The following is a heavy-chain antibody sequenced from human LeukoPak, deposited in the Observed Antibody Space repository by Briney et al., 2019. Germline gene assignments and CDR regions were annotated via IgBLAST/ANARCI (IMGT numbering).Heavy chain of an antibody. CDR1: GYRFTDYW. Sequence: GESLKISCKGSGYRFTDYWIAWVRQMPGKGLEWMGIIYPGDSHTVYSPSFQGQVTISADKTISTAYLQWSSLKASDTAMYYCARHERSAAGPGDYWGQGTLVTVSS. D-gene: IGHD6-13*01. CDR2: IYPGDSHT. V-gene: IGHV5-51*01. J-gene: IGHJ4*02. CDR3: ARHERSAAGPGDY.